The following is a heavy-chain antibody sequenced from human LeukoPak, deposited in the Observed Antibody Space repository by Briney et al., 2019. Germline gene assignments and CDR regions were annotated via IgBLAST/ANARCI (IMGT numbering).Heavy chain of an antibody. D-gene: IGHD3-16*01. J-gene: IGHJ6*02. CDR2: INHNGNVN. Sequence: GGSLRLSCAASGFTFSSYWMNWARQAPGKGLEWVASINHNGNVNYYVDSVKGRFTISRDNAKNSLYLQMSNLRAEDTAVYFWSRGGGLDVWGQGATVTVSS. V-gene: IGHV3-7*03. CDR3: SRGGGLDV. CDR1: GFTFSSYW.